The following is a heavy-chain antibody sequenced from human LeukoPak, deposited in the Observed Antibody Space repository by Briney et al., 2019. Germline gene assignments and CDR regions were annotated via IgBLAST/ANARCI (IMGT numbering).Heavy chain of an antibody. D-gene: IGHD2-2*01. CDR3: AKVHCISTNCNHIWTYFDY. CDR1: GYAFTSHG. V-gene: IGHV1-18*01. J-gene: IGHJ4*02. CDR2: ITVNNGYT. Sequence: ASVKVSCRAAGYAFTSHGFIWLRQAPGQGLEWMGWITVNNGYTKYAQELQGRVTMTTDTSTSTAYMELRSLRSDDTAVYYCAKVHCISTNCNHIWTYFDYWGQGTLVTVSS.